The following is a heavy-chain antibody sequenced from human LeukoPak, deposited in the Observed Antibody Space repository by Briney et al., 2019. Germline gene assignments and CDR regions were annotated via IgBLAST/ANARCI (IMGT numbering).Heavy chain of an antibody. D-gene: IGHD3-22*01. CDR1: GYTFTGYY. V-gene: IGHV1-2*02. CDR2: INPNSGGT. Sequence: ASVKVSCKASGYTFTGYYMHWVRQAPGQGLEWMGWINPNSGGTNYAQKFQGRVTMTRDTSISTAYMELSRLRSDDTAVYYCARETSDYYDSSGYQFDYWGQGTLVTVSS. CDR3: ARETSDYYDSSGYQFDY. J-gene: IGHJ4*02.